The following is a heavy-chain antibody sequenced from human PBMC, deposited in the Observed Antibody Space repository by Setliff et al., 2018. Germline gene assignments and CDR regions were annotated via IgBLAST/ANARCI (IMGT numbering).Heavy chain of an antibody. CDR3: SRLVRFCTRVVCQRLSGDDF. Sequence: ASVKVSCKASGYSSTDYGVSWVRQAPGQGLEWVGWISPHNGNTYYAPKLEGRVTMTTDISSTTAYLELSSLRSDDTAIYFCSRLVRFCTRVVCQRLSGDDFWGQGTLVTVSS. CDR2: ISPHNGNT. CDR1: GYSSTDYG. V-gene: IGHV1-18*01. J-gene: IGHJ4*02. D-gene: IGHD3-10*01.